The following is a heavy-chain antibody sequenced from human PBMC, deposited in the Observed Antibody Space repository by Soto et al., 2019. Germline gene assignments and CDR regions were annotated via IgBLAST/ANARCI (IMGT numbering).Heavy chain of an antibody. Sequence: PSETLSLTCTVSGDSIRSYYWTWIRQPPGKGLELIGYIYYSGSTRYNPSLKSRVTISVDMSKNQFSLRLRSVTAADTAVYYCARADYEILTGSYAMDVWGQGTTVTVSS. CDR3: ARADYEILTGSYAMDV. CDR1: GDSIRSYY. D-gene: IGHD3-9*01. V-gene: IGHV4-59*12. J-gene: IGHJ6*02. CDR2: IYYSGST.